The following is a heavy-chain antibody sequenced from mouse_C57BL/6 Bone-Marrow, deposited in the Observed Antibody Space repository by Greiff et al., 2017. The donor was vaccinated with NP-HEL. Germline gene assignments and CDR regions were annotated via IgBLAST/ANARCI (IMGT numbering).Heavy chain of an antibody. V-gene: IGHV1-53*01. CDR3: ARSVITTVVPLVDFDV. D-gene: IGHD1-1*01. CDR2: INPSNGGT. J-gene: IGHJ1*03. CDR1: GYTFTSYW. Sequence: QVQLQQPGTELVKPGASVKLSCKASGYTFTSYWMHWVKQRPGQGLEWIGNINPSNGGTNYNEKFKSKATLTVDKSSSTAYMQLSSLTSEDSAVYYCARSVITTVVPLVDFDVWGTGTTVTVSS.